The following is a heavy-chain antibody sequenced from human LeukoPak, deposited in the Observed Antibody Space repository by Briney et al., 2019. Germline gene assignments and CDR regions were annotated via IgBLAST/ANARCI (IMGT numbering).Heavy chain of an antibody. Sequence: ASVKVSCKASGYTFTSYYMHWVRQAPGQGLERMGIINPSGGSTSYAQKFQGRVTMTRDTSTSTVYMELSSLRSEDTAVYYSARDYGSGAYDYWGQGTPVTVSS. CDR3: ARDYGSGAYDY. J-gene: IGHJ4*02. CDR2: INPSGGST. D-gene: IGHD3-10*01. CDR1: GYTFTSYY. V-gene: IGHV1-46*01.